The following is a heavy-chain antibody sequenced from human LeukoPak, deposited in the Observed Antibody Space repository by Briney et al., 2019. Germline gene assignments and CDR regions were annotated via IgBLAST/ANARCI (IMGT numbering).Heavy chain of an antibody. D-gene: IGHD2-15*01. CDR3: ARSQKEMDIVVVVAAYFDY. CDR1: GFTFSDYY. Sequence: GGSLRLSCAASGFTFSDYYMSWIRQAPGKGLEWVSYISSSSSYTNYADSVKGRFTISRDNAKNSLYLQMNSLRAEDTAVYYCARSQKEMDIVVVVAAYFDYWGQGTLVTVSS. CDR2: ISSSSSYT. V-gene: IGHV3-11*03. J-gene: IGHJ4*02.